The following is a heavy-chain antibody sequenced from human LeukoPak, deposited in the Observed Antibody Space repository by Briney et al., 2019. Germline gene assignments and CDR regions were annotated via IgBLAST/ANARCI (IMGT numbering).Heavy chain of an antibody. D-gene: IGHD4-23*01. V-gene: IGHV1-69*05. CDR3: ARLAGGNSFGYYYYYMDV. Sequence: GASVKVSCKASGGTFSSYAISWVRQAPGQGLEWMGGVIPIFGTANYAQKFQGRVTITTDESTSTAYMELSSLRSEDTAVYYCARLAGGNSFGYYYYYMDVWGKGTTVTVSS. J-gene: IGHJ6*03. CDR1: GGTFSSYA. CDR2: VIPIFGTA.